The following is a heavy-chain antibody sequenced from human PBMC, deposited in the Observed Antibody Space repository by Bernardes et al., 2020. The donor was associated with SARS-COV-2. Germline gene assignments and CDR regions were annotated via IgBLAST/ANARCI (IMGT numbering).Heavy chain of an antibody. J-gene: IGHJ5*01. V-gene: IGHV4-34*01. Sequence: TLSLTCAVSSESFSGYYWGWIRRPPGTGLGWIGEVNHSGSTNSNPSLKSRITISLDTSDNQFSLRLTSVTAADTAVYYCTRSKATRTDSWGQGTLVTVSS. CDR3: TRSKATRTDS. CDR1: SESFSGYY. CDR2: VNHSGST.